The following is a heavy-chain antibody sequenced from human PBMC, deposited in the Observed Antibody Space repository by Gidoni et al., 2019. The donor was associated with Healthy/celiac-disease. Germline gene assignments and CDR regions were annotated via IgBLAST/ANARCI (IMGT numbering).Heavy chain of an antibody. CDR3: ARDTVTTVT. D-gene: IGHD4-17*01. CDR2: IYYSGST. J-gene: IGHJ5*02. CDR1: GGSISSGGYS. Sequence: QVQLPESGPRLVKTSQTPSLTCAVSGGSISSGGYSWSWIRQPPGKGLEWIGYIYYSGSTYYNPSLKSRVTISVDTSKNQFSLKLSSVTAADTAVYYCARDTVTTVTWGQGTLVTVSS. V-gene: IGHV4-30-4*07.